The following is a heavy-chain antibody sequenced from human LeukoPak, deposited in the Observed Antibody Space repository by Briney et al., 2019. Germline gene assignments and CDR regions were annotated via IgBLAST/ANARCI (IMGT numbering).Heavy chain of an antibody. Sequence: GRSLRLSCAASGFTFSSYAMHWVRKAPGKGLEWVAVISYDGSNKYYADSVKGRFTISRDNSKNTLYLQMNSLRAEDTAVYYCARVFREGYVDTAMVTDYWGQGTLVTVSS. CDR2: ISYDGSNK. CDR1: GFTFSSYA. CDR3: ARVFREGYVDTAMVTDY. J-gene: IGHJ4*02. V-gene: IGHV3-30*04. D-gene: IGHD5-18*01.